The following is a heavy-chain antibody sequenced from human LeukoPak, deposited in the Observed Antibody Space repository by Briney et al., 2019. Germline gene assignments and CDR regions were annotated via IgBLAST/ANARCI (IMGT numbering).Heavy chain of an antibody. V-gene: IGHV4-34*01. Sequence: KPSETLSLTCAVYGASFSGYYWSWVRQHPGKGLEWLGEINNSGRTNYNPSLKSRVTISVDTSKNQFSLKLSSVTAADTAVYYCARGPKAWRITMVRGVIIRGMDVWGKGTTVTVSS. D-gene: IGHD3-10*01. J-gene: IGHJ6*04. CDR1: GASFSGYY. CDR3: ARGPKAWRITMVRGVIIRGMDV. CDR2: INNSGRT.